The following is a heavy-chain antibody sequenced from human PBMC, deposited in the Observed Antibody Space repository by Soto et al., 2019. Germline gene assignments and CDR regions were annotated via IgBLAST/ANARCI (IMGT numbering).Heavy chain of an antibody. CDR2: INPNSGGT. Sequence: ASVKVSCKASGYTFSGYYMHWVRQAPGQGLEWMGWINPNSGGTNYAQKIQGRVTMTRDTSISTDYMVLSRLRSDDSAVYYGAIDHSISWYCYDPWGQGTLVTVSS. D-gene: IGHD6-13*01. J-gene: IGHJ5*02. V-gene: IGHV1-2*02. CDR1: GYTFSGYY. CDR3: AIDHSISWYCYDP.